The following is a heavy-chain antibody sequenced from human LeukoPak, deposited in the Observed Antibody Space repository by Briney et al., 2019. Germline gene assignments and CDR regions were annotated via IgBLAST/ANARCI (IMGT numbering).Heavy chain of an antibody. Sequence: PSETLSLTCAVYGGSSSGYYWSWIRQPPGKGLEWIGEINHSGSTNYNPSLKSRVTISVDTSKNQFSLKLSSVTAADTAVYYCARGAYNWNYVSWFDPWGQGTLVTVSS. V-gene: IGHV4-34*01. D-gene: IGHD1-7*01. CDR1: GGSSSGYY. J-gene: IGHJ5*02. CDR3: ARGAYNWNYVSWFDP. CDR2: INHSGST.